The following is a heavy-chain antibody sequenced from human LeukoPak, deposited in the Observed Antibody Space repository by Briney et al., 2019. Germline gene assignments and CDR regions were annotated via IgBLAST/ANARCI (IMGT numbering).Heavy chain of an antibody. CDR1: GYTFTSYG. D-gene: IGHD4-17*01. Sequence: ASVKVSCKASGYTFTSYGISWVRQAPGEGLEWMGIINPTGGSTSYAQKFQGRVTMTRDTSTSTAYMELRSLRSDDTAVYYCARPVDYGDNPGLDYWGQGTLVTVSS. CDR3: ARPVDYGDNPGLDY. CDR2: INPTGGST. V-gene: IGHV1-46*01. J-gene: IGHJ4*02.